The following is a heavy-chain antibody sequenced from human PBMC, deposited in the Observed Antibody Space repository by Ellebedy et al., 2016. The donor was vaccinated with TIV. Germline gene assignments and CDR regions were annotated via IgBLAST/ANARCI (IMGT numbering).Heavy chain of an antibody. D-gene: IGHD1-26*01. V-gene: IGHV4-34*01. CDR3: ARGRGESYSIPFDV. CDR1: GASFSHYY. J-gene: IGHJ4*02. CDR2: INHSGST. Sequence: SETLFLTXAVYGASFSHYYWSWIRLPPGKGLEWIGEINHSGSTYYNPSLKSRVSMSVDRSKNQFSLKLNSLSAADTAVYFCARGRGESYSIPFDVWGQGALVTVSS.